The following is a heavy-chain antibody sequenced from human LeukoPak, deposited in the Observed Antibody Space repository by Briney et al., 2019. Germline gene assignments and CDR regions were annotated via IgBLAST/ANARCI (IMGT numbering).Heavy chain of an antibody. CDR1: GFTFSSYS. CDR2: ISSSSTI. J-gene: IGHJ3*02. D-gene: IGHD2-15*01. CDR3: ARDMWGYESAEDDAFDI. Sequence: PGRSLRLSCAASGFTFSSYSMNWVRQAPGKGLEWVSYISSSSTIYYADSVKGRFTISRDNAKNSLYLQMNSLRDEDTAVYYCARDMWGYESAEDDAFDIWGQGTMVTVSS. V-gene: IGHV3-48*02.